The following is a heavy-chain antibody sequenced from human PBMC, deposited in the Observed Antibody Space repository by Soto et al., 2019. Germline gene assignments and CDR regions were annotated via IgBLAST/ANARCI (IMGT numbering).Heavy chain of an antibody. J-gene: IGHJ6*02. Sequence: GASLKICCKGSGYTFTNYWIGWVRQMPGKGPEWMGIIYPGDSDTKYNPSFQGQVTISADKSITTSNQQWSSLKASDTAIYYCAASVFYYGMDVWGQGTTVTVSS. V-gene: IGHV5-51*01. CDR2: IYPGDSDT. CDR3: AASVFYYGMDV. CDR1: GYTFTNYW.